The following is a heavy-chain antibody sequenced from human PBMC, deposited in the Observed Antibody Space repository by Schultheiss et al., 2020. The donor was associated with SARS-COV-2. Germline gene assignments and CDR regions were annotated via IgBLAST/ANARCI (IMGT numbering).Heavy chain of an antibody. CDR1: GFTFSSYA. V-gene: IGHV3-23*01. CDR2: ISGSGGST. Sequence: GGSLRLSCAASGFTFSSYAMSWVRQAPGKGLEWVSAISGSGGSTYYADSVKGRFTISRDNAKNSLYLQMNSLKTEDTAVYYCTTDDYGSVDWGQGTLVTVSS. J-gene: IGHJ4*02. D-gene: IGHD3-10*01. CDR3: TTDDYGSVD.